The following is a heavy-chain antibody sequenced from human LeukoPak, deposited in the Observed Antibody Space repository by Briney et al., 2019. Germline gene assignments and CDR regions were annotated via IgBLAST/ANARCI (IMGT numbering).Heavy chain of an antibody. J-gene: IGHJ5*02. V-gene: IGHV4-34*01. CDR3: ARLGGSSSWYSGWFDP. CDR2: INHSGST. Sequence: SETLSLTCAVYGGSFSGYYWSRIRQPPGKGLEWIGEINHSGSTNYNPSLKSRVTISVDTSKNQFSLKLSSVTAADTAVYYCARLGGSSSWYSGWFDPWGQGTLVTVSS. CDR1: GGSFSGYY. D-gene: IGHD6-13*01.